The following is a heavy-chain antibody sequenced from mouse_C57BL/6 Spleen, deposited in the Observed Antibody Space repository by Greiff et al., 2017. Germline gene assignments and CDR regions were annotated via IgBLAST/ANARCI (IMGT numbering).Heavy chain of an antibody. Sequence: EVMLVESGEGLVKPGGSLKLSCAASGFTFSSYAMSWVRQTPEKRLEWVAYISSGGDYIYYADTVKGRFTISRDNARNTLYLQMSSLKSEDTAMYYCTRGGITTVVESAMDDWGQGTSVTVSS. D-gene: IGHD1-1*01. CDR2: ISSGGDYI. CDR1: GFTFSSYA. V-gene: IGHV5-9-1*02. CDR3: TRGGITTVVESAMDD. J-gene: IGHJ4*01.